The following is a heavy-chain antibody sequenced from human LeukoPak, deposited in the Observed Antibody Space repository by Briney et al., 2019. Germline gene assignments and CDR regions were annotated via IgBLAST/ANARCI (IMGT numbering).Heavy chain of an antibody. CDR3: ARGAYCGGDCYRSPVDY. D-gene: IGHD2-21*02. CDR2: ISSSSSYI. J-gene: IGHJ4*02. CDR1: GFTFSSYS. V-gene: IGHV3-21*01. Sequence: GGSLRLSCAASGFTFSSYSMSWVRQAPGKGLECVSSISSSSSYIYYADSVKGRFTISRDNAKNSLYLQMNSLRAEDTAVYYCARGAYCGGDCYRSPVDYWGQGTLVTVSS.